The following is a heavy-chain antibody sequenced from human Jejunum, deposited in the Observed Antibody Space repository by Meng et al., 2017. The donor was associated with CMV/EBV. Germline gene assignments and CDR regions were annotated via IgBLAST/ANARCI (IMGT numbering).Heavy chain of an antibody. V-gene: IGHV7-4-1*02. CDR2: INTHTGNP. J-gene: IGHJ2*01. D-gene: IGHD3-22*01. CDR1: GYTFTSYA. Sequence: QVPLVQSGAEVKKPGASVKVSCKASGYTFTSYAMHWVRQAPGQRLEWMGWINTHTGNPTYGQGFTGRFVLSSDTSVSTANLQISSLKAEDTAVYYCARGGPYPDSSGFHWYFDLWGRGTLVTVAS. CDR3: ARGGPYPDSSGFHWYFDL.